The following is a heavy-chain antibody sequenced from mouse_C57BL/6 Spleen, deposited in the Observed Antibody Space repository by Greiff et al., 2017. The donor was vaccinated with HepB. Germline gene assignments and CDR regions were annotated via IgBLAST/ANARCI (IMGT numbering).Heavy chain of an antibody. D-gene: IGHD2-2*01. J-gene: IGHJ3*01. V-gene: IGHV1-50*01. CDR3: ARSFGYDFAY. CDR1: GYTFTSYW. Sequence: QVQLQQPGAELVKPGASVKLSCKASGYTFTSYWMQWVKQRPGQGLEWIGEIDPSDSYTNYNQKFKGKATLTVDTSSSTAYMQLSSLTSEDSAVYYCARSFGYDFAYWGQGTLVTVSA. CDR2: IDPSDSYT.